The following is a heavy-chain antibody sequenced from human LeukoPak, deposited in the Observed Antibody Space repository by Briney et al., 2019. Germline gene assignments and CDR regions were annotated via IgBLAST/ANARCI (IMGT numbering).Heavy chain of an antibody. CDR2: FYAGGST. CDR3: ARDYN. CDR1: GITVSGNY. V-gene: IGHV3-66*01. J-gene: IGHJ4*02. Sequence: GGSLRLSCEASGITVSGNYMSWVRQAPGKGLEWVSDFYAGGSTYYADSVKGRFTISRDNAKSSLYLQMNSLRAEDTAVYYCARDYNLGQGTLVTVSS.